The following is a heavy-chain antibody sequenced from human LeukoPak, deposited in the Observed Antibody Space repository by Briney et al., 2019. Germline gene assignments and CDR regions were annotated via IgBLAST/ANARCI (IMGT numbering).Heavy chain of an antibody. CDR1: GGSISSSSYY. CDR3: ARREQEFFDY. Sequence: PSETLSPTCTVSGGSISSSSYYWGWIRQPPGKGLEWIGSIYYSGSTYYNPSLKSRVTISVDTSKNQFSLKLSSVTAADTAVYYCARREQEFFDYWGQGTLVTVSS. J-gene: IGHJ4*02. D-gene: IGHD1/OR15-1a*01. CDR2: IYYSGST. V-gene: IGHV4-39*01.